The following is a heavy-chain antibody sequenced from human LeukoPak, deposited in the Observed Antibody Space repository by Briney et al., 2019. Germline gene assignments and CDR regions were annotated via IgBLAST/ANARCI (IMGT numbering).Heavy chain of an antibody. Sequence: SETLSLTCTVSGYSISSGYYWGWIRQPPGKGLEWIGSIYHSGSTYYSPSLKGRVTISLDTSRNQFSLKLNSVTAADTAVYYCAKSNGYGLIDIWGQGTMVTVSS. V-gene: IGHV4-38-2*02. CDR2: IYHSGST. J-gene: IGHJ3*02. D-gene: IGHD3-10*01. CDR3: AKSNGYGLIDI. CDR1: GYSISSGYY.